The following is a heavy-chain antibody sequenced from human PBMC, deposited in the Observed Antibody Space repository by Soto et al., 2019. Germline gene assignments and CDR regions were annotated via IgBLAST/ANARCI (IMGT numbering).Heavy chain of an antibody. J-gene: IGHJ4*02. CDR2: VSAGGGGT. D-gene: IGHD6-13*01. V-gene: IGHV3-23*01. CDR1: GFTFSSYA. CDR3: AKSGGGVAAAGTRDYFDY. Sequence: EVQLLESGGGLVQPGGSLTVSCAASGFTFSSYALNWVRQAPGKGLEWVSVVSAGGGGTDYADSVKGRFTISRDNSKNTLYLQMNSLRAEDTAVYYCAKSGGGVAAAGTRDYFDYWGQGTLVTVSS.